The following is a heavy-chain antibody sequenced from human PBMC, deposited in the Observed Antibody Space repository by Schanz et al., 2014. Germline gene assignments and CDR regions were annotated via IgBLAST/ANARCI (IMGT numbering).Heavy chain of an antibody. CDR2: ISYSGST. J-gene: IGHJ3*02. V-gene: IGHV4-31*03. CDR1: GGSISSSNYY. D-gene: IGHD4-17*01. Sequence: QLQLQESGPGLVKPSETLSLTCTVSGGSISSSNYYWGWIRQHPGKGLEWIGFISYSGSTYYNPSLKSRVTISVDTSKNQFSLSLSSATAADTAVYYCARDRGHGDLPGDIWGQGTMVTISS. CDR3: ARDRGHGDLPGDI.